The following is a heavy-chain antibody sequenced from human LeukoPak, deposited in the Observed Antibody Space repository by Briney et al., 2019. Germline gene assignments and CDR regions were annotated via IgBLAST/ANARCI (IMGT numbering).Heavy chain of an antibody. CDR2: IRSKVYGGTT. V-gene: IGHV3-49*03. D-gene: IGHD3-10*01. CDR3: TRAWFGELFSLAFFDS. CDR1: GFTFGDYA. J-gene: IGHJ4*02. Sequence: GGSLRLSCTTSGFTFGDYAMSWFRQAPGKGLEWVGFIRSKVYGGTTEYAASVKGRFTISREDFKRTAYLQMKSLKSEDTAVYYCTRAWFGELFSLAFFDSWGQGTLVTVSS.